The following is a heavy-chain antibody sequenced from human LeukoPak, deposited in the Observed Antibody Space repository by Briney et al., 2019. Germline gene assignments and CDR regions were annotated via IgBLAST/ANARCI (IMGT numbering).Heavy chain of an antibody. CDR3: ARDLIVPDAMTGSGSYSTDY. D-gene: IGHD3-10*01. CDR2: ISGSGST. V-gene: IGHV4-4*07. Sequence: SETLSLTCSVSGDSISYFYWSWIRQAAGKGLEWIGRISGSGSTDYNASLKSRVTMSVDTSKNQFSLKLSSVTAADTAVYYCARDLIVPDAMTGSGSYSTDYWGQGTLATVSS. CDR1: GDSISYFY. J-gene: IGHJ4*02.